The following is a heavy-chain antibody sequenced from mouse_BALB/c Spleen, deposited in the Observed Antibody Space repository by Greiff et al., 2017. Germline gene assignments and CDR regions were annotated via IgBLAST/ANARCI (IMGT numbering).Heavy chain of an antibody. CDR1: GFSLTSYG. D-gene: IGHD1-1*01. Sequence: VKLQESGPGLVQPSQSLSITCTVSGFSLTSYGVHWVRQSPGKGLEWLGVIWSGGSTDYNAAFISRLSISKDNSKSQVFFKMNSLQANDTAIYYCARKGYYGSSPAWFAYWGQGTLVTVSA. CDR2: IWSGGST. J-gene: IGHJ3*01. V-gene: IGHV2-2*02. CDR3: ARKGYYGSSPAWFAY.